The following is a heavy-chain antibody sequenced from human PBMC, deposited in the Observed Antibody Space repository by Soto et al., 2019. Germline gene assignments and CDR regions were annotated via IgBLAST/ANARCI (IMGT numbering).Heavy chain of an antibody. D-gene: IGHD2-2*01. CDR2: IIPIFGAA. CDR1: GGTFSSYA. Sequence: SVKVSCKASGGTFSSYAISWVRQAPGQGLEWMGGIIPIFGAANYAQKFQGRVTITADESTSTAYMELSSLRSEDTAVYYCARDIPPYHWFDPWGQGXLVTVYS. J-gene: IGHJ5*02. CDR3: ARDIPPYHWFDP. V-gene: IGHV1-69*13.